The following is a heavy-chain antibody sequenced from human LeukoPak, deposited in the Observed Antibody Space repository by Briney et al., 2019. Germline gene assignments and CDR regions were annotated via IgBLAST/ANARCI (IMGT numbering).Heavy chain of an antibody. D-gene: IGHD6-19*01. CDR2: VNPNSGNT. V-gene: IGHV1-8*01. CDR1: GYTFTSYD. J-gene: IGHJ4*02. CDR3: ARTYSSGWYPTTSYQYFDY. Sequence: ASVTVSCKASGYTFTSYDITLVRQATGQGLEWMGWVNPNSGNTGYAQKFQGRVTMTRNTSISTAYMELSSLRSEGTAVYYCARTYSSGWYPTTSYQYFDYWGQGTLVTVSS.